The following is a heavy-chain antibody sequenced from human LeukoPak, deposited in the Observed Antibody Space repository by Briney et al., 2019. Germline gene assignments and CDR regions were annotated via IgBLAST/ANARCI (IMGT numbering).Heavy chain of an antibody. CDR3: ASGKVNHLGALDY. CDR1: GFAFSSYA. CDR2: VNAPGVET. V-gene: IGHV3-23*01. Sequence: GGSLRLSCAASGFAFSSYAMTWVRQAPVKGLEWVSTVNAPGVETYYADSVKGRFIISRDNSKNTFYLEMDSLRANDTAVYYCASGKVNHLGALDYWGQGTLVTVSS. D-gene: IGHD1-14*01. J-gene: IGHJ4*02.